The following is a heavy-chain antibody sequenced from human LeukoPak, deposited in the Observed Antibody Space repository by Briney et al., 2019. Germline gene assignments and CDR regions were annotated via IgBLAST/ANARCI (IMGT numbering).Heavy chain of an antibody. J-gene: IGHJ4*02. V-gene: IGHV1-69*13. Sequence: ASVKVSCKASGGTFSSYAISWVRQAPGQGLEWMGGIIPIFGTANYAQKFQGRVTITADESTSTAYMELSSLRSEDTAVYYCARGKGRITIFGVAPSNYWGQGTLVTVSS. CDR1: GGTFSSYA. D-gene: IGHD3-3*01. CDR2: IIPIFGTA. CDR3: ARGKGRITIFGVAPSNY.